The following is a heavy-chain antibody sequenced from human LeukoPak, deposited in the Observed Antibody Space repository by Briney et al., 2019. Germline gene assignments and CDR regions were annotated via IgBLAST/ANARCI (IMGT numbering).Heavy chain of an antibody. CDR3: AREVGTPQAFDI. V-gene: IGHV3-30-3*01. J-gene: IGHJ3*02. D-gene: IGHD1-26*01. Sequence: GGSLRLSCAASGFTFSSYAMHWVRQAPGKGLEWVAAISYDGSNKYYADSVKGRFTISRDNSKNTLYLQMNSLRAEDTAVYYCAREVGTPQAFDIWGQGTMVTVSS. CDR1: GFTFSSYA. CDR2: ISYDGSNK.